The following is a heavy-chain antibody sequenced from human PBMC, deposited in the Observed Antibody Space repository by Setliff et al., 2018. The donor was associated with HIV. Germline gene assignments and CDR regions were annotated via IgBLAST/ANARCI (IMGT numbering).Heavy chain of an antibody. D-gene: IGHD3-10*01. CDR3: AGPRGDEAFDI. V-gene: IGHV1-69*10. CDR2: VITILDIT. Sequence: ASVKVSCKASGGTFSSYAINWVRQAPGQGLEWMGQVITILDITSYAQKFQGRVTITADESTNTMYMELSSLRSDDTAVYYCAGPRGDEAFDIWGQGTMVTVSS. J-gene: IGHJ3*02. CDR1: GGTFSSYA.